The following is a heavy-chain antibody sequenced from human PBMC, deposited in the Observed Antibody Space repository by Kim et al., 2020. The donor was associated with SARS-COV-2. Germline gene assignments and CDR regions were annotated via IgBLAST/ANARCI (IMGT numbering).Heavy chain of an antibody. CDR1: GGTFSSYA. Sequence: SVKVSCKASGGTFSSYAISWVRQAPGQGLEWMGGIIPIFGTANYAQKFQGRVTITADESTSTAYMELSSLRSEDTAVYYCARRRSSGWYYYYGMDVWGQGTTVTVSS. V-gene: IGHV1-69*13. CDR3: ARRRSSGWYYYYGMDV. CDR2: IIPIFGTA. D-gene: IGHD6-19*01. J-gene: IGHJ6*02.